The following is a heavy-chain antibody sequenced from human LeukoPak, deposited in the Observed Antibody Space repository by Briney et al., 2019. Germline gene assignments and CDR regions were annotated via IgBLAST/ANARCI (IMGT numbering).Heavy chain of an antibody. V-gene: IGHV1-46*01. Sequence: ASVKVSCKASGYTFTSHFMHWVRQAPGQGLEWMGIINPRGGSTSYTQKFQGRVTITRNTSISTAYMELSSLRSEDTAVYYCARFAAGSYYYYMDVWGKGTTVTVSS. CDR3: ARFAAGSYYYYMDV. CDR2: INPRGGST. J-gene: IGHJ6*03. D-gene: IGHD6-13*01. CDR1: GYTFTSHF.